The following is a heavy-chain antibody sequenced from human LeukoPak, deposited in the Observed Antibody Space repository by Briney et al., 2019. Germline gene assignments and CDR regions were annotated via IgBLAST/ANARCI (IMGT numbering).Heavy chain of an antibody. V-gene: IGHV4-34*01. J-gene: IGHJ4*02. D-gene: IGHD6-13*01. CDR3: ARLKQHLIDY. CDR2: INHSGST. CDR1: GGSFSGYY. Sequence: ASETLSLTCAVYGGSFSGYYWSWIRQPPGKGLEWIGEINHSGSTNYNPSLKSRVTISVDTSKNQFSLKLSSVTAADTAVYYCARLKQHLIDYWGQGTLVTVSS.